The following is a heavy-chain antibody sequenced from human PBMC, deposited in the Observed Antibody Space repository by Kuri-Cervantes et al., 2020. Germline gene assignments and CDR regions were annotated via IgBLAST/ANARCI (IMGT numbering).Heavy chain of an antibody. D-gene: IGHD2-8*01. J-gene: IGHJ3*02. CDR2: ISYDGSNK. V-gene: IGHV3-30-3*01. Sequence: GGSLRLSCAASGFTFSSYAMHWVRQAPGKGLEWVAVISYDGSNKYYADSVKRRFTISRDNSKNTLYLQMNSLRAEDTAVYYCAREGPPLYSDAFDIWGQGTMVTVSS. CDR1: GFTFSSYA. CDR3: AREGPPLYSDAFDI.